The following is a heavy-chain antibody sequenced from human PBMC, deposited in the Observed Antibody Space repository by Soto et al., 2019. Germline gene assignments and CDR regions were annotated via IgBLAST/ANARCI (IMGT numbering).Heavy chain of an antibody. CDR1: GGSISSSSYY. Sequence: QLLESGPGLVKPSETLSLTCTVSGGSISSSSYYWGWIRQPPGKGLEWIGSIYYSGSTYYNPSLKSRVTISVDTSKNQFSLKLSSVTAADTAVYYCARQRGYSYGSEAFDIWGQGTMVTVSS. J-gene: IGHJ3*02. CDR3: ARQRGYSYGSEAFDI. V-gene: IGHV4-39*01. CDR2: IYYSGST. D-gene: IGHD5-18*01.